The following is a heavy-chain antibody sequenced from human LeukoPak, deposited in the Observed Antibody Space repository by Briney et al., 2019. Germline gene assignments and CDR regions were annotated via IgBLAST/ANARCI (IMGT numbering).Heavy chain of an antibody. CDR1: GFTFSSYA. CDR2: ISSNGGST. D-gene: IGHD6-6*01. J-gene: IGHJ4*02. Sequence: PGGSLRLSCAASGFTFSSYAMHWVRQAPGKGLEYVSAISSNGGSTYYANSVKGRFTISRDNSKNTLYLQMGSLRAEDMAVHYCARPSSLSPNQFDYWGQGTLVTVSS. V-gene: IGHV3-64*01. CDR3: ARPSSLSPNQFDY.